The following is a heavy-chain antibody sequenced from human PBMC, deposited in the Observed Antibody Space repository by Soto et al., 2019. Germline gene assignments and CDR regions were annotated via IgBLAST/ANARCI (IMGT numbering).Heavy chain of an antibody. D-gene: IGHD6-19*01. Sequence: EVQLVESGGGLVNSGGSLTLSCEASGFSFDYFGMTWVRQAPGKGLAWVSFISSSASYRYYADSVKGRFTVSRDNAKQSLNLQMNSLRAEDTAVYYCARSRSHWLSSDSWGQGTLVTVSA. CDR2: ISSSASYR. V-gene: IGHV3-21*01. J-gene: IGHJ4*02. CDR3: ARSRSHWLSSDS. CDR1: GFSFDYFG.